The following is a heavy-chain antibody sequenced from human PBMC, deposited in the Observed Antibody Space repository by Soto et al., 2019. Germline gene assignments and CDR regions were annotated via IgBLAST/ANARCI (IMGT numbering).Heavy chain of an antibody. D-gene: IGHD3-10*01. CDR3: ARDRGSDAPMDA. Sequence: GGSLRLSCAASGFTLSKYGMHWVRQAPAKGLEWVAVVWHDGKHKFYAESVKGRFTISRDNSKNTQYLQMDSLRADDTAVYYCARDRGSDAPMDAWGQGTSVTVSS. V-gene: IGHV3-33*01. J-gene: IGHJ6*02. CDR1: GFTLSKYG. CDR2: VWHDGKHK.